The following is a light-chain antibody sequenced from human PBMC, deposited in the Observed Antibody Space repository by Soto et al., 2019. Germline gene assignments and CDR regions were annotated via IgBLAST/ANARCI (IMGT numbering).Light chain of an antibody. CDR1: SSDVGCYNY. J-gene: IGLJ1*01. CDR2: EVS. V-gene: IGLV2-14*01. Sequence: QSALTQPASVSGSPGQSITISCTGTSSDVGCYNYVSWNQQHPGKAPKVMIYEVSNRPSGVSNRFSGSKSGNTASLTISGLQAEDEADYYCNSYTSSSTRYGCGTGTKLTVL. CDR3: NSYTSSSTRYG.